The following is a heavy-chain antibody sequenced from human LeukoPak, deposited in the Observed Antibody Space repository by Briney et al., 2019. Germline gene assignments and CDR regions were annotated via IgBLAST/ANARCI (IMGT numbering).Heavy chain of an antibody. CDR2: ISHDGSKK. CDR3: GHGRGFAY. J-gene: IGHJ4*02. Sequence: GRSLTRSRPAVGLTSSREGMDCVRHAAGKGIEWAAFISHDGSKKYYADSVKGRFSISTDNSKNTLHLQMNSPRGEGTTVYRCGHGRGFAYWDQRPVVTSSA. V-gene: IGHV3-30*05. CDR1: GLTSSREG.